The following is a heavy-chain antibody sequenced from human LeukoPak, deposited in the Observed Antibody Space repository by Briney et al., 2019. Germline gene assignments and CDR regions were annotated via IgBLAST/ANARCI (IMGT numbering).Heavy chain of an antibody. V-gene: IGHV4-39*07. D-gene: IGHD2-15*01. CDR1: GGSISSSSYY. J-gene: IGHJ6*03. CDR2: IHYSGST. CDR3: ARVRCSGGSCPYYYYYYYMDV. Sequence: SETLSLTCTVSGGSISSSSYYWAWIRQPPGKGLEWIGSIHYSGSTNYNPSLQSRVTISIDTSKNQFSLKLRFVTAADTAVYYCARVRCSGGSCPYYYYYYYMDVWGKGTTVTVSS.